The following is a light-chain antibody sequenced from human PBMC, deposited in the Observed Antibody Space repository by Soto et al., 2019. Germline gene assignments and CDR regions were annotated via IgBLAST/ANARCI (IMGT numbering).Light chain of an antibody. J-gene: IGLJ3*02. CDR2: EVT. CDR3: CSYTRINNPGWV. CDR1: SSDIGNYDL. Sequence: QSALTQPASVSGSPGQSITISCTGTSSDIGNYDLVSWYQQHPGKAPHLIIYEVTKRPSGLSDRFSGSKSGNTASLTISGLQAEDEADYYCCSYTRINNPGWVFGGGTKVTVL. V-gene: IGLV2-23*02.